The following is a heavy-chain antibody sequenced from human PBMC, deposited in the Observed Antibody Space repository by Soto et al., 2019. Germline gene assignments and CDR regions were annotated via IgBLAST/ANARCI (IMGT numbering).Heavy chain of an antibody. J-gene: IGHJ6*02. CDR2: IIPIFGTP. V-gene: IGHV1-69*06. CDR3: ARGGGQPPYYFYGMDV. Sequence: QVQLVQSGAEVKKPGSSVKVSCETSGNTFRSSGVSFSWVRQAPGQGLEWMGGIIPIFGTPKYAQKFQGRVTITADRSTNTAHMELSSLSSEDTAVYYCARGGGQPPYYFYGMDVWGQGTAITVSS. D-gene: IGHD3-16*01. CDR1: GNTFRSSG.